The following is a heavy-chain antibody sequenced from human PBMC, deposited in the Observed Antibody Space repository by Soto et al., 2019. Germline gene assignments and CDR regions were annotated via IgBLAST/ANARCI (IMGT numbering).Heavy chain of an antibody. CDR1: GGSFSGYS. CDR3: ARGVRRGYGDSGQRLSVDF. D-gene: IGHD4-17*01. Sequence: QVRLQQWGAGLLKPSETLSLTCAVYGGSFSGYSWSWIRQPPGKGLEWIGDSIHSGSTNYNPSLKSRVTISADTSQKQFSRNLTSVTAADTALYYCARGVRRGYGDSGQRLSVDFWGHGTLVTVSS. J-gene: IGHJ4*01. CDR2: SIHSGST. V-gene: IGHV4-34*01.